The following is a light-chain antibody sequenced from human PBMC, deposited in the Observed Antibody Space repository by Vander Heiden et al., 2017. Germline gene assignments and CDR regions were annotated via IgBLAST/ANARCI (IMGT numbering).Light chain of an antibody. Sequence: QSVLTQPPSASGTPGHRVTIPCSGSSSNIGSDTVSWYQQVPGTAPKLLTYSNNQRPSGVPDRFSGSKSGTSASLAISGLQSEDEADYYCAAWDDSLNGVVFGGGTKLTVL. V-gene: IGLV1-44*01. J-gene: IGLJ3*02. CDR1: SSNIGSDT. CDR3: AAWDDSLNGVV. CDR2: SNN.